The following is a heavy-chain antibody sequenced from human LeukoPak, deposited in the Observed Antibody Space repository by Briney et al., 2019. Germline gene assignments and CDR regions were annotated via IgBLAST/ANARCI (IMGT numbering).Heavy chain of an antibody. V-gene: IGHV4-4*03. J-gene: IGHJ4*02. D-gene: IGHD3-22*01. CDR2: IYHSGNT. CDR3: ACYYDSSGYRFDY. CDR1: GGSISNSNW. Sequence: PGTLSLTCAVSGGSISNSNWWSWVRQPPGKGLEWIGEIYHSGNTSYKPSLKSRVTMSVDKSKNQFSLKLSSVTAADTAVYYCACYYDSSGYRFDYWGQGTLVTVSS.